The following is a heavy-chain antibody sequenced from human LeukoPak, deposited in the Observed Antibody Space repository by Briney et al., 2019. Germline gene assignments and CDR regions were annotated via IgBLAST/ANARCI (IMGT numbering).Heavy chain of an antibody. J-gene: IGHJ4*02. CDR1: GFTFSSYA. V-gene: IGHV3-23*01. D-gene: IGHD5-24*01. CDR3: VRGSGWLQPLHYFDY. Sequence: PGGSLRLSCAASGFTFSSYAMSWVRQAPGKGLEWVSAISGSGGSTYYADSVKGRFTISRDNSKNTLYLQMNSLRAEDTAVYYCVRGSGWLQPLHYFDYWGQGTLVTVSS. CDR2: ISGSGGST.